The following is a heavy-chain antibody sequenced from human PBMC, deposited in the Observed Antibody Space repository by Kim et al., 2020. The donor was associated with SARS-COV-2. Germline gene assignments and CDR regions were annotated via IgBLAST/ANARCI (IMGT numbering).Heavy chain of an antibody. Sequence: ASVKVSCKASGYTFTSYYMHWVRQAPGQGLEWMGIINPSGGSTSYAQKFQGRVTMTRDTSTSTVYMELSSLRSEDTAVYYCARDHARFVGLWGIVGASPLSNGMDVWGQGTTVTVSS. D-gene: IGHD1-26*01. J-gene: IGHJ6*02. CDR3: ARDHARFVGLWGIVGASPLSNGMDV. CDR1: GYTFTSYY. CDR2: INPSGGST. V-gene: IGHV1-46*01.